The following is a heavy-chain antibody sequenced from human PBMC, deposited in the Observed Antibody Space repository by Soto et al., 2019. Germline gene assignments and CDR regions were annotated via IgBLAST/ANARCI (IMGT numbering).Heavy chain of an antibody. CDR1: GFTFSSCA. D-gene: IGHD5-12*01. V-gene: IGHV3-23*01. CDR3: AKSRANSYYYAMDV. J-gene: IGHJ6*04. CDR2: ISDSGGST. Sequence: GGSLRLSCAASGFTFSSCALSWVRQAPGKGLEWVSVISDSGGSTYYADSVKGRFTISRDNSKNTLFLQLNSLRAEDTAIYYCAKSRANSYYYAMDVWGKGTTVTVSS.